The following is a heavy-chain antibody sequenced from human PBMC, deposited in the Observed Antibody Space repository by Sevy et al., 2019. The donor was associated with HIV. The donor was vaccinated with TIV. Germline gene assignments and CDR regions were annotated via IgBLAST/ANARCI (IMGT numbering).Heavy chain of an antibody. Sequence: KQSQTLSLTCAISGDSVSSNSAAWNWIRQSPSRGLEWLGRTYYRSKWYNDYAVSVKSRITINPDTSKNQFSLQLNSVTPEETAVYYCARGVAKYYYGSGSAYDAFDIWGQGTMVTVSS. CDR1: GDSVSSNSAA. J-gene: IGHJ3*02. V-gene: IGHV6-1*01. CDR2: TYYRSKWYN. CDR3: ARGVAKYYYGSGSAYDAFDI. D-gene: IGHD3-10*01.